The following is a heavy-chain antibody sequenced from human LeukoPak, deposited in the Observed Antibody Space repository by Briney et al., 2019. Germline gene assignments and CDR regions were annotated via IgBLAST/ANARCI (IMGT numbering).Heavy chain of an antibody. D-gene: IGHD3-10*01. Sequence: SVKVSCKASGYTFTSFGINWVPQAPGQGLEWMGRIIPILGIANYAQKFQGRVTITADKSTSTAYMELSSLRSEDTAVYYCARDRAPRGSYYMDVWGKGTTVTVSS. J-gene: IGHJ6*03. CDR3: ARDRAPRGSYYMDV. CDR2: IIPILGIA. CDR1: GYTFTSFG. V-gene: IGHV1-69*04.